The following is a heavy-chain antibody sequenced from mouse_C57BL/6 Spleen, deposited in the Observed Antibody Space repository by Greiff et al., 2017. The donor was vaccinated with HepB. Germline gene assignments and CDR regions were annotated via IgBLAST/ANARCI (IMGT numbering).Heavy chain of an antibody. Sequence: VQLQQSGAELVRPGTSVKVSCKASGYAFTNYLIEWVKQRPGQGLEWIGVINPGSGGTNYNEKFKGKATLTADKSSSTAYMQLSSLTSEDSAVYFCAREYYGSSDYWGEGTTLTVSS. CDR2: INPGSGGT. D-gene: IGHD1-1*01. V-gene: IGHV1-54*01. J-gene: IGHJ2*01. CDR3: AREYYGSSDY. CDR1: GYAFTNYL.